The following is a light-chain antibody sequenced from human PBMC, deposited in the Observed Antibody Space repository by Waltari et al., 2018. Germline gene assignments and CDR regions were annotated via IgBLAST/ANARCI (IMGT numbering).Light chain of an antibody. CDR1: QSLVYSDGNTY. J-gene: IGKJ5*01. CDR2: KIS. V-gene: IGKV2-30*01. Sequence: DVVLTQSPLSLPVTLGQPASISCRSSQSLVYSDGNTYLTWFQQRPGQSPRRLIYKISNRDSGVPDRFSGSGSGTEFSLVIRRLEPEDFAVYYCQQSHALPITFGQGTRLEIK. CDR3: QQSHALPIT.